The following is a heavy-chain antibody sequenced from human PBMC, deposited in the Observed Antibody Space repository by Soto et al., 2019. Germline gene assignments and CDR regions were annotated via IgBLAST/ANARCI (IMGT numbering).Heavy chain of an antibody. CDR3: ARGSGNYYYGMDV. CDR1: GGSVSSGSYY. V-gene: IGHV4-61*01. J-gene: IGHJ6*02. D-gene: IGHD1-26*01. Sequence: TLSLTCTVSGGSVSSGSYYWSWIRQPPGKGLEWIGYIYYSGSTNYNPSLKSRVTISVDTSKNQFSLKLSSVTAADTAVYYCARGSGNYYYGMDVWGQGTTVTVSS. CDR2: IYYSGST.